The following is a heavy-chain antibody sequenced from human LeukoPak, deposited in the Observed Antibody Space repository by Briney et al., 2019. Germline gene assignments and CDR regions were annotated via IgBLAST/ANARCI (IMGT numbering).Heavy chain of an antibody. CDR2: INSDGSST. V-gene: IGHV3-74*01. J-gene: IGHJ4*02. CDR1: GFTFSSYW. D-gene: IGHD3-9*01. CDR3: ARAGRGLRYFDWLTYDY. Sequence: GGSLGLSCAASGFTFSSYWMHWVRQASGKGLMWVSRINSDGSSTNYADSVKGRFTISRDNAKNTLYLQMDSLRAEDTAVYYCARAGRGLRYFDWLTYDYWGQGTLVTVSS.